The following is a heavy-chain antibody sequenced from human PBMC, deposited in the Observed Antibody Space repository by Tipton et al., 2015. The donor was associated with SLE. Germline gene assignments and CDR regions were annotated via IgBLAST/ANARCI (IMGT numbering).Heavy chain of an antibody. CDR1: GFSLNDYW. D-gene: IGHD1-26*01. Sequence: SLRLSCVASGFSLNDYWMHWVRQAPGKGLVWVSRINSDGYSTTYADSVTGRFTISRDIAKNTLYLQMGSLRAEDTAVYYCARDRVWAGPFDIWGQGTVVPVSS. CDR2: INSDGYST. J-gene: IGHJ3*02. CDR3: ARDRVWAGPFDI. V-gene: IGHV3-74*01.